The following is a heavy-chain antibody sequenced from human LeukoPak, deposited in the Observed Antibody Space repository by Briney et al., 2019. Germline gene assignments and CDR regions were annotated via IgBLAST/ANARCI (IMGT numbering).Heavy chain of an antibody. J-gene: IGHJ4*02. Sequence: PGGSLRLSCAASGFTFSSYSMNWVRQAPGKGLEWVSSISSSSSYIYYADSVKGRFTISRDNAKNSLYLQMNSLRAEDTAVYYCARGGYYYDSSGYHWGQEPLVTVSS. CDR2: ISSSSSYI. D-gene: IGHD3-22*01. CDR3: ARGGYYYDSSGYH. CDR1: GFTFSSYS. V-gene: IGHV3-21*01.